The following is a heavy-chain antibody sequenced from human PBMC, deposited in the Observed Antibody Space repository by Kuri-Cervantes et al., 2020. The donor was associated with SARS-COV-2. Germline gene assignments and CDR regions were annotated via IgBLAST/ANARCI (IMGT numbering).Heavy chain of an antibody. D-gene: IGHD3-22*01. CDR1: GFTFSSYG. J-gene: IGHJ4*02. Sequence: GESLKISCAASGFTFSSYGMHWVRQAPGKGLEWVAVISYDGSNKYYADSVKGRFTISRDNSKNTLYLQMNSLRAEDTAVYYCAKDSGYYDSSGYCRYWGQGTLVTVSS. CDR2: ISYDGSNK. CDR3: AKDSGYYDSSGYCRY. V-gene: IGHV3-30*18.